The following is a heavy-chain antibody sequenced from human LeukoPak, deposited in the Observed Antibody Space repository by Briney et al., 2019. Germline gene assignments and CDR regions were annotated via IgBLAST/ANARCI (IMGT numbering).Heavy chain of an antibody. V-gene: IGHV5-51*01. Sequence: GESLKISCKGSGYTFTNYWIGWLRQMPGKGLEWMGFIYPGDSDTRYSPSFQGQVTISADKSISTAYLQWSSLKASDTAMHYCARRAGTGYFDYWGQGTLVTVSS. CDR2: IYPGDSDT. J-gene: IGHJ4*02. CDR3: ARRAGTGYFDY. CDR1: GYTFTNYW. D-gene: IGHD6-19*01.